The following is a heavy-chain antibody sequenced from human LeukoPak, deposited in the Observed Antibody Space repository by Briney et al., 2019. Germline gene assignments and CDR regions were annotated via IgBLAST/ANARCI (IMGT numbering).Heavy chain of an antibody. CDR2: IFYSGTT. J-gene: IGHJ4*02. CDR1: GGSISSSSYC. D-gene: IGHD6-13*01. V-gene: IGHV4-39*01. CDR3: ARRRITAIDY. Sequence: SETLSLTCTVSGGSISSSSYCWDWIRQPPGKGLEWIGTIFYSGTTSYSPSLKSRVTISVDTSRNQFSLKLNSVTAADTAIYYCARRRITAIDYWGQGTLVTVSS.